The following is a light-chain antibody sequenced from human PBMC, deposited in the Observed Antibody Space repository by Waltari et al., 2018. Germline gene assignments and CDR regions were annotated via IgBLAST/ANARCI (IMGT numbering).Light chain of an antibody. CDR2: RNT. V-gene: IGLV1-47*01. CDR3: ASWDDSHYV. Sequence: QSVLTQPPSASGTPGQRVSISCSGRNSNLGSNYLYWYQQLPGMAPKLLIYRNTQRPSGVPDRFSGSKYGTSASLAISGLRSEDEAVYYCASWDDSHYVFGPGTKVTVL. J-gene: IGLJ1*01. CDR1: NSNLGSNY.